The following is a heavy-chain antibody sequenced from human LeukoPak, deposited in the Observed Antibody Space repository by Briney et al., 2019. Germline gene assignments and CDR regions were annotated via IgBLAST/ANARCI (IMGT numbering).Heavy chain of an antibody. CDR2: IYYSGST. CDR1: GYPLSSSHY. CDR3: ARDRKNQDAFDI. D-gene: IGHD1-14*01. V-gene: IGHV4-61*01. J-gene: IGHJ3*02. Sequence: SETLSLTCIVSGYPLSSSHYWGWIRQPPGKGREGIGYIYYSGSTNYNPSLKRRVTISVDTSKNQFSLKLSSVTAADTAVYYCARDRKNQDAFDIWGQGTMVTVSS.